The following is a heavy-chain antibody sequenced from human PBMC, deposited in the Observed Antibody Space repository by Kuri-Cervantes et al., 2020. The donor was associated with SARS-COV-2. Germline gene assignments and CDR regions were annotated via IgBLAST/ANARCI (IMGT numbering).Heavy chain of an antibody. Sequence: SGPTLVKPTQTLTLTCTFSGFSLTTSGMCVAWIRQPPGKALEWLARIDWDDDKYYKTSLSARLSISKDTSKDQVVLTMTNMDPVDTGTYYCVQVTTQEFDYWGQGTLVTVSS. CDR3: VQVTTQEFDY. CDR1: GFSLTTSGMC. J-gene: IGHJ4*02. CDR2: IDWDDDK. V-gene: IGHV2-70*09. D-gene: IGHD4-17*01.